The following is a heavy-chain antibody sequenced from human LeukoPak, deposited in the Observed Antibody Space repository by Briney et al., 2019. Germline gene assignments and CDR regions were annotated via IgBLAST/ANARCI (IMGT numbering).Heavy chain of an antibody. Sequence: SVKVSCKASGGTFSSYAISWVRQAPGQGLEWMGRIIPIFGTANYAQKFQGRVTITTDESTSTAYMELSSLRSEDTAVYYCARVHNDFWSGDNWFDPWGQGTLVTVSS. V-gene: IGHV1-69*05. J-gene: IGHJ5*02. D-gene: IGHD3-3*01. CDR1: GGTFSSYA. CDR2: IIPIFGTA. CDR3: ARVHNDFWSGDNWFDP.